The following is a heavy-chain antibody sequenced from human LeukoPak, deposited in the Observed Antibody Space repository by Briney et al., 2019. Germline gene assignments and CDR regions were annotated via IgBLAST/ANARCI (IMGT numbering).Heavy chain of an antibody. CDR2: INHSGST. D-gene: IGHD6-6*01. J-gene: IGHJ4*02. Sequence: SETLSLTCAVYGGSFSGYYWSWIRQPPGKGLEWIGEINHSGSTNYTPSLKSRVTISVDTSKNQFYLKLSSVTAADTAVYYCARAKYSSSGFNLDYWGQGTMVTVSS. V-gene: IGHV4-34*01. CDR1: GGSFSGYY. CDR3: ARAKYSSSGFNLDY.